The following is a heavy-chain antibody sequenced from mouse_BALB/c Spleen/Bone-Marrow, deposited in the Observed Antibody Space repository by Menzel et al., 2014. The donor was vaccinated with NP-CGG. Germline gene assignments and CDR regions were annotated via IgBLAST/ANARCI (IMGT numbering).Heavy chain of an antibody. V-gene: IGHV1-20*02. Sequence: EVHLVESGPELVKPGASVKISCKASGYSFTGYFMNWVMQSHGKSLEWIGRINPYNGDTFYNQKFKGKATLTVDKSSSTAHMELRSLASGGSAVYYCASSFITTAYYFDYWGQGTTLTVSS. J-gene: IGHJ2*01. CDR2: INPYNGDT. CDR1: GYSFTGYF. CDR3: ASSFITTAYYFDY. D-gene: IGHD1-2*01.